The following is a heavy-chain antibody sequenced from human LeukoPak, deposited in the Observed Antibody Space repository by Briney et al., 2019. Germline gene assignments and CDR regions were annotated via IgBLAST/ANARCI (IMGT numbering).Heavy chain of an antibody. CDR3: ARDLLRNSLCY. J-gene: IGHJ4*02. Sequence: SVKVSCKASGGTFSSYTISWVRQAPGQGLEWMGRIIPILGIANYAQKFQGRVTITADKSASTAYMELSSLRSEDTAVYYCARDLLRNSLCYWGQGTLVTVSS. CDR1: GGTFSSYT. D-gene: IGHD4-23*01. V-gene: IGHV1-69*04. CDR2: IIPILGIA.